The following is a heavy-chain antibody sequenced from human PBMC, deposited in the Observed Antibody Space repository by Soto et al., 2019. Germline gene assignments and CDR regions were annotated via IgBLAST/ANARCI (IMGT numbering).Heavy chain of an antibody. J-gene: IGHJ6*02. CDR1: GGSIGSGGYY. Sequence: SETQSLTCTVSGGSIGSGGYYWSWIRQHPGKGLEWIGYIYYSGSTYYNPSLKSRVTISVDTSKNQFSLKLSSVTAADTAVYYCARVFGFGGMDVWGQGTTVTVSS. V-gene: IGHV4-31*03. D-gene: IGHD3-10*01. CDR2: IYYSGST. CDR3: ARVFGFGGMDV.